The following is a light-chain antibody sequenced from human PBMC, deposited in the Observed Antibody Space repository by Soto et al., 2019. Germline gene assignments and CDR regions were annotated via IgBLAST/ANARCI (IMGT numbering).Light chain of an antibody. CDR3: QQYNNWPTRT. CDR2: GAS. CDR1: QSVGSN. Sequence: EIVMTQSPATLSVSPGERVTLSCRARQSVGSNLAWYQQKPGQAPRLLIYGASTRATGIPARFSGSGSETEFTLTISSLQAEDSAVYFCQQYNNWPTRTFGQGTKVDIK. J-gene: IGKJ1*01. V-gene: IGKV3-15*01.